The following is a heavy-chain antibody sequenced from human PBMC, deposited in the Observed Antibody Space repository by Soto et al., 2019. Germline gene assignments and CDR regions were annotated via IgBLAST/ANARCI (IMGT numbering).Heavy chain of an antibody. CDR2: INVRGTAT. CDR3: AREGDGEFSHHHYFYHIDV. V-gene: IGHV3-74*03. D-gene: IGHD3-10*01. J-gene: IGHJ6*03. Sequence: EVQLVESGGGLVQPGGSLRLSCAASGFTFSDCWMQWVRQAPGQGLVWVARINVRGTATTYADSVKGRFTISRDDAKDTLYLHMTALRAEDTGVYYCAREGDGEFSHHHYFYHIDVWGKGTTVSVSS. CDR1: GFTFSDCW.